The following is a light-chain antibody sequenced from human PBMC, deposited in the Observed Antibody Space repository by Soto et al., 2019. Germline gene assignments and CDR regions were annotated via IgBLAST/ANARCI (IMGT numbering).Light chain of an antibody. CDR2: DAS. CDR3: QQYYSHPLT. J-gene: IGKJ5*01. CDR1: QSLSSW. V-gene: IGKV1-5*01. Sequence: DIQMTQSPSTLSACVGDRVTVTCRASQSLSSWLAWYQQKPGKAPKLLIYDASSLESGVPSRFSGSGSGTEFTLTISSLQPDDFATYYCQQYYSHPLTFGQGTRLEIK.